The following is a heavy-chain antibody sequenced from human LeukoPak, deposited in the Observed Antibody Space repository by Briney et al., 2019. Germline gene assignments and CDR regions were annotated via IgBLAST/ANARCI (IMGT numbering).Heavy chain of an antibody. V-gene: IGHV4-59*08. CDR3: AGRSYSRGFYYYDY. CDR1: DGLITRYI. J-gene: IGHJ4*02. D-gene: IGHD4-11*01. Sequence: PSETLSPTSTVTDGLITRYIWRLIRQSPGKGLEWIGYIYYSGSTNYNPSLKSRVTISVDTSKNQFSLKLSSVTAADTAVYYCAGRSYSRGFYYYDYWGQGTLVTVSS. CDR2: IYYSGST.